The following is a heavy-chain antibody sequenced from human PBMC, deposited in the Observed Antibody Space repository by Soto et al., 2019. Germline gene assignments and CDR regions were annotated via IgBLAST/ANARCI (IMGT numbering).Heavy chain of an antibody. D-gene: IGHD2-2*01. J-gene: IGHJ4*02. V-gene: IGHV4-39*01. CDR2: IYYSGST. Sequence: QLQLQESGPGLVKPSETLSLTCTVSGGSISSSSYYWGWIRQPPGKGLEWIGSIYYSGSTYYNPSLKSRVTISVDTSTNQFSLKLSSVTAADTAVYYCARPRYCSSTSCYEVFDYWGQGTLVTVSS. CDR3: ARPRYCSSTSCYEVFDY. CDR1: GGSISSSSYY.